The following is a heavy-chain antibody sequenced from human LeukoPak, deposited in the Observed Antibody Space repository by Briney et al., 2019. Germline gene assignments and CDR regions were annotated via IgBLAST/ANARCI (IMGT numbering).Heavy chain of an antibody. D-gene: IGHD3-9*01. CDR2: IYYSGST. J-gene: IGHJ4*02. CDR1: GGSISSYY. V-gene: IGHV4-59*01. CDR3: AREDDILTGQFDY. Sequence: SETLSLTCAVSGGSISSYYWSWIRQPPGKGLEWIGNIYYSGSTNYNPSLKSRVTISVDTSKNQFSLKLSSVTAADTAVYYCAREDDILTGQFDYWGQGTLVTVSS.